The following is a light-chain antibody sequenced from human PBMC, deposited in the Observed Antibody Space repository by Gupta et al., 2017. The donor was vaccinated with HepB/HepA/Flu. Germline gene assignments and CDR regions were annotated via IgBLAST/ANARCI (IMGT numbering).Light chain of an antibody. V-gene: IGLV3-21*03. CDR1: NIGSKS. Sequence: SYVLTQPPSVSVAPGTTARVTCGGNNIGSKSVHWYQQKPGQPPVLVVYDDSGRPSGIPDRFSGSSSGNTATLTISRVEGGDEADYYCQVWGSSSAHWVFGGGTKLTVL. CDR3: QVWGSSSAHWV. CDR2: DDS. J-gene: IGLJ3*02.